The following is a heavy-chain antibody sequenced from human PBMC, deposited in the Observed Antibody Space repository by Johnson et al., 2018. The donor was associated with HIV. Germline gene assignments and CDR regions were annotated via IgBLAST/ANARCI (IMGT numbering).Heavy chain of an antibody. CDR3: ARDRARWSSGWYNDAFDI. Sequence: VQLVESGGGLVQPGGSLRLSCAASGFTFSSYAMDWVRQTPGKGLEWVSILHSDGSTFNTDSLKGRFTISRDNSKNTLYLQMNSLRAEDTAVYYCARDRARWSSGWYNDAFDIWGQGTMVTVSS. V-gene: IGHV3-66*01. CDR2: LHSDGST. J-gene: IGHJ3*02. CDR1: GFTFSSYA. D-gene: IGHD6-19*01.